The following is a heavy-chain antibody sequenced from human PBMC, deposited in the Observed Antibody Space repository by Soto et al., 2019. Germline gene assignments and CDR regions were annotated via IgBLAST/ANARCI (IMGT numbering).Heavy chain of an antibody. V-gene: IGHV3-23*01. CDR3: ANRNYYDSRGYTYPYFDF. Sequence: EVQLLESGGGLVQPGGPLRLSCAASGFAFSNYDMTWVRQAPGKGLEWVATISGSGGSTYYADSVKGRFTISRDNSKNTVYLQMNSLRVDVTAVYYCANRNYYDSRGYTYPYFDFWGQGSLVTVSS. D-gene: IGHD3-22*01. CDR1: GFAFSNYD. CDR2: ISGSGGST. J-gene: IGHJ4*02.